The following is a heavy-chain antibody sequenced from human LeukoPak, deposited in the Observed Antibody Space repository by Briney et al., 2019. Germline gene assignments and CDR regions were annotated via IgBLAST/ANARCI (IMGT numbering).Heavy chain of an antibody. CDR1: GYTFTSYG. J-gene: IGHJ3*02. D-gene: IGHD1-26*01. V-gene: IGHV1-18*01. Sequence: ASVKVCCKASGYTFTSYGISWVRQAPGPGLEWMGWISAYNGITNYAQKLQGSVTMTTDTSTSTAYMELRSLRSDDTAVSYCAKEIGGATNAFDMWGQRTMVTVSS. CDR2: ISAYNGIT. CDR3: AKEIGGATNAFDM.